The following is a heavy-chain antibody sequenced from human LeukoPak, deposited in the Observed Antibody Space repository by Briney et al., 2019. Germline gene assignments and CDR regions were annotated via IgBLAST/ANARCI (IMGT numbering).Heavy chain of an antibody. J-gene: IGHJ6*02. D-gene: IGHD3-3*01. Sequence: GASLKISCKGSGSSFTSYWIGWVRQMPGKGLEWMGIIYPGDSDTRYSPSFQGQVTISADKSITTAYLQWSSLQASDTAIYYCARHRYYDFWSGSGASYNYGMDVWGQGTTVTVSS. V-gene: IGHV5-51*01. CDR2: IYPGDSDT. CDR1: GSSFTSYW. CDR3: ARHRYYDFWSGSGASYNYGMDV.